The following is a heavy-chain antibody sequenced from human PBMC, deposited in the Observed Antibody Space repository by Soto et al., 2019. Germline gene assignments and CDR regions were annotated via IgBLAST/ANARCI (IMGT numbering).Heavy chain of an antibody. J-gene: IGHJ4*02. D-gene: IGHD2-15*01. CDR2: INHSGST. CDR1: GGPFSGYY. Sequence: SETLSLTCAVYGGPFSGYYWSWIRQPPGKGLEWIGEINHSGSTNYNPSLKSRVTKSVDTSKNQFSLKLSSVTAADTAVYYCASRQVVVAATGRADFDYWGQGNLVTVSS. CDR3: ASRQVVVAATGRADFDY. V-gene: IGHV4-34*01.